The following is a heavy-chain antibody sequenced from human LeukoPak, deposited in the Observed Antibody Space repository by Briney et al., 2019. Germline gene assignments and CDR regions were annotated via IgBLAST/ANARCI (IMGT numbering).Heavy chain of an antibody. CDR2: ISGSGGST. J-gene: IGHJ4*01. D-gene: IGHD3-10*01. Sequence: PGGSLRLSCVASGFTYRTYWMDWVRQAPGKGLEWVSAISGSGGSTYYADSVKGRFTISRDNSNNTLYLQMNSLRAEDTAVYYCAKVWDHYGSGSYSYSYFDYWGQGTLVTVSS. CDR1: GFTYRTYW. V-gene: IGHV3-23*01. CDR3: AKVWDHYGSGSYSYSYFDY.